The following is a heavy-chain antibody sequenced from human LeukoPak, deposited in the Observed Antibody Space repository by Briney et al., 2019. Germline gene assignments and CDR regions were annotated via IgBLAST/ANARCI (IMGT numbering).Heavy chain of an antibody. J-gene: IGHJ6*03. D-gene: IGHD2-2*01. V-gene: IGHV1-2*02. CDR2: INPNSGGT. CDR1: GYTFTGYY. Sequence: GASVKVSCKASGYTFTGYYMHWVRQAPGQGLEWMGWINPNSGGTNYAQKFQGRVTITTDESTSTAYMELSSLRSEDTAVYYCATLLGYCSSTSCSPYYYYYMDVWGKGTTVTVSS. CDR3: ATLLGYCSSTSCSPYYYYYMDV.